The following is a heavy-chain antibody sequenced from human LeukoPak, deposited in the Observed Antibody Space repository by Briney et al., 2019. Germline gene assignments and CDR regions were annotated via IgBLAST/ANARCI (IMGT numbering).Heavy chain of an antibody. D-gene: IGHD2-2*01. V-gene: IGHV3-74*01. J-gene: IGHJ5*02. CDR1: GFTFSSYW. Sequence: GGSLRLSCAASGFTFSSYWMHWVRQAPGKGLVWVPRINTDGSSTTYADSVKGRFTISRDNAKNTLYLQMNSLRAEDTAVYYCAREYLRSSTSLSWGQGTLVTVSS. CDR3: AREYLRSSTSLS. CDR2: INTDGSST.